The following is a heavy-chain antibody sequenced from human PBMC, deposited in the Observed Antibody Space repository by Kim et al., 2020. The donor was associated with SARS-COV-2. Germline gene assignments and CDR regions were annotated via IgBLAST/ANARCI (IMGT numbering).Heavy chain of an antibody. V-gene: IGHV4-31*03. CDR3: ARVPPGYVGFLGWFDP. D-gene: IGHD2-2*01. Sequence: SETLSLTCTVSGGSISSGGYYWSWIRQHPGKGLEWIGYIYYSGSTYYNSSLKSRVTISVDTSKNQFSLKLSSVTAADTAVYYCARVPPGYVGFLGWFDPWGQGTLVTVSS. CDR1: GGSISSGGYY. CDR2: IYYSGST. J-gene: IGHJ5*02.